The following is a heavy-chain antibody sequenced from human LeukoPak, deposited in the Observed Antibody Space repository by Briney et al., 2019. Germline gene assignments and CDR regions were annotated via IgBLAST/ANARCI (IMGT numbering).Heavy chain of an antibody. CDR2: IYPGESQI. J-gene: IGHJ4*02. V-gene: IGHV5-51*01. CDR1: GYSFTTYW. Sequence: GESLKISCKAPGYSFTTYWIGWVRQLPGKGLEWMGFIYPGESQITYSPSSQGQVTISADNSIRTAYLQWSSLKVSDTAMYYCARHFSVDSTSSHFDYWGQGTWVTVS. D-gene: IGHD2-2*01. CDR3: ARHFSVDSTSSHFDY.